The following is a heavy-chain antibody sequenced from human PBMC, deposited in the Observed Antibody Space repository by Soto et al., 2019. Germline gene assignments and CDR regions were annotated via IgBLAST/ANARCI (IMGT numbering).Heavy chain of an antibody. CDR1: GGSISSGGYY. CDR3: ARFRRMGSYSSSSTGPVNYMDV. Sequence: SETLSLTCTVSGGSISSGGYYWSWIRQHPGKGLEWIGYIYYSGSTYYNPSLKSRVTISVDASKNQFSLKLSSVTAADTAVYYCARFRRMGSYSSSSTGPVNYMDVWGKGTTVTVSS. V-gene: IGHV4-31*03. J-gene: IGHJ6*03. D-gene: IGHD6-6*01. CDR2: IYYSGST.